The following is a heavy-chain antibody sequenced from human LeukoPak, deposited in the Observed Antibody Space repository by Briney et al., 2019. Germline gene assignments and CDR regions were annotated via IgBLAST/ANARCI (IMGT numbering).Heavy chain of an antibody. D-gene: IGHD3-3*01. Sequence: SETLSLTCTVSGGSISSGSYYGSWIRQPAGKGLEWIGRIYTSGSTNYNPSLKSRFTISVDTSKNQSSLKLSSVTAADTAVYYCARDRIFGGFDPWGQGTLVTVSS. V-gene: IGHV4-61*02. CDR3: ARDRIFGGFDP. CDR1: GGSISSGSYY. J-gene: IGHJ5*02. CDR2: IYTSGST.